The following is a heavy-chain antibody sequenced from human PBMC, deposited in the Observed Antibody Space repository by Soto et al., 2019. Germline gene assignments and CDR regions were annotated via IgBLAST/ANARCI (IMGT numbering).Heavy chain of an antibody. V-gene: IGHV4-31*03. D-gene: IGHD2-2*01. J-gene: IGHJ4*02. CDR1: GGSISSGGYY. Sequence: SETLSLTCTVSGGSISSGGYYWSWIRQHPGKGLEWIGYIYYSGSTYYNPSLKSRVTISVDTSKNQFSLKLSSVTAADTAVYYCARGYIVVVPAAMPREFDYWGQGTLVTVSS. CDR2: IYYSGST. CDR3: ARGYIVVVPAAMPREFDY.